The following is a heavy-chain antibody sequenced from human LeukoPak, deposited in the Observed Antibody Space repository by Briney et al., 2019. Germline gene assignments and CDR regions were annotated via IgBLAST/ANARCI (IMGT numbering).Heavy chain of an antibody. Sequence: SETLSLTCAVYGGSFSGYYWSWIRQPPGKGLEWMGEINHSGSTNYNPPLKSRVTISVHTSKKQFSLKLRSVTAADAAVYYCARRTGSSWYRNWFDPWGQGTLVTVSS. D-gene: IGHD6-13*01. CDR2: INHSGST. CDR3: ARRTGSSWYRNWFDP. J-gene: IGHJ5*02. V-gene: IGHV4-34*01. CDR1: GGSFSGYY.